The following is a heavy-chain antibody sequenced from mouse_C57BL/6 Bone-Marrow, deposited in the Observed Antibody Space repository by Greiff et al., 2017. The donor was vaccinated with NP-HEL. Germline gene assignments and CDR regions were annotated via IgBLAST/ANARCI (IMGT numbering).Heavy chain of an antibody. CDR3: AISNYGYAMDY. CDR2: IYPGGGYT. V-gene: IGHV1-63*01. Sequence: QVQLQQSGAELVRPGTSVKMSCKASGYTFTNYWIGWAKQRHGHGLEWIGDIYPGGGYTNYNEKFKGKATLTADKSSSTAYMQFSSLTSEDSAIYYCAISNYGYAMDYWGQGTSVTVSS. CDR1: GYTFTNYW. D-gene: IGHD2-5*01. J-gene: IGHJ4*01.